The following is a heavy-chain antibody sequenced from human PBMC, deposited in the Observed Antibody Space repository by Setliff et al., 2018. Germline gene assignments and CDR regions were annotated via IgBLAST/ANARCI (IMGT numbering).Heavy chain of an antibody. CDR2: IHHSGST. CDR1: GGSFSDYY. J-gene: IGHJ5*02. CDR3: ARGVSTLYSSDWFDP. V-gene: IGHV4-34*01. D-gene: IGHD3-16*02. Sequence: KASETLSLTCAVYGGSFSDYYWGWIRQPPWKGLEWIGEIHHSGSTNYNPSLKSRVTISVDTSKNQFSLKLSSVTAADTAVYYCARGVSTLYSSDWFDPWGQGTLVTVSS.